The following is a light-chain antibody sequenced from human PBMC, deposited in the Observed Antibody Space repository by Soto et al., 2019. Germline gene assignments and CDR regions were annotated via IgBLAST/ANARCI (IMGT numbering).Light chain of an antibody. Sequence: IQMTQSPSSLSTSVGDRVTITCRSNQSIVNYLNWYQHKPGRAPKLLISGASTLQNAVPSRFSGSGSGTDFVLTINTLKAEDFATYYCQQSFSTPPSFGQGTKLEIK. CDR2: GAS. J-gene: IGKJ2*01. V-gene: IGKV1-39*01. CDR1: QSIVNY. CDR3: QQSFSTPPS.